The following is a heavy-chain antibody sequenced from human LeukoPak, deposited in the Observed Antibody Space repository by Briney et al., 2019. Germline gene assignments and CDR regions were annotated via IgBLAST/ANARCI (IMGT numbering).Heavy chain of an antibody. D-gene: IGHD3-22*01. CDR2: IYYSGST. CDR1: GGSISSYY. Sequence: PSETLSLTCTVSGGSISSYYWSWIRQPPGKGLEWIGYIYYSGSTNYNPSLKSRVTISVDTSKNQFSLKLSSETAADTAVYYCARSPGGYYYDSRGPFDYWGQGTLVTVSS. V-gene: IGHV4-59*01. CDR3: ARSPGGYYYDSRGPFDY. J-gene: IGHJ4*02.